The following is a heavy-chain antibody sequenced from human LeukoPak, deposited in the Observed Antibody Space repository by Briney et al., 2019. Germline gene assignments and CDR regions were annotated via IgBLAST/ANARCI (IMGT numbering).Heavy chain of an antibody. Sequence: GGSLRLSCAASGFSFDDGGMSWVRQAPGKGLEWVANIKQDGSEKYYVDSVKGRFTISRDNAKNSLYLQMNSLRAEDTAVYYCARGEKGSSWSYYFDYWGQGTLVTASS. V-gene: IGHV3-7*01. J-gene: IGHJ4*02. D-gene: IGHD6-13*01. CDR1: GFSFDDGG. CDR2: IKQDGSEK. CDR3: ARGEKGSSWSYYFDY.